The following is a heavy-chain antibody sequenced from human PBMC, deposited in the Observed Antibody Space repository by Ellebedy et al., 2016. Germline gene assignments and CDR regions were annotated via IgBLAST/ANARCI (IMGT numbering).Heavy chain of an antibody. Sequence: GESLKISCEVSGFTFSNYAIAWVRQAPGRGLEWVSISNPQTHGTYYADSVKGLFTLSRDESKNTLYLQMHSLRVEDTAVYYCARLAGSGDFYHGLDVWGEGTTVTVSS. CDR1: GFTFSNYA. CDR3: ARLAGSGDFYHGLDV. CDR2: SNPQTHGT. D-gene: IGHD2-15*01. J-gene: IGHJ6*04. V-gene: IGHV3-23*01.